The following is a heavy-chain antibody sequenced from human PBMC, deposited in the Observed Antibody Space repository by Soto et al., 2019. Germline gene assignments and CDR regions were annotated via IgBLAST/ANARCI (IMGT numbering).Heavy chain of an antibody. CDR3: AKDRVGGTFYTPLGF. Sequence: GGSLRLSCQASGFNFDNYGMHWVRQAPGKGLEWVAVITYDGSNKYYADSVKGRFTISRDNSKNTLSLHLNTLKPEDTAVYHCAKDRVGGTFYTPLGFWGQGTLVTVSS. CDR1: GFNFDNYG. J-gene: IGHJ4*02. D-gene: IGHD1-7*01. V-gene: IGHV3-30*18. CDR2: ITYDGSNK.